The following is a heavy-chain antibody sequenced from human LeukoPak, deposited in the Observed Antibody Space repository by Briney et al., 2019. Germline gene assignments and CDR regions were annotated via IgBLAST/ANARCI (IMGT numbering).Heavy chain of an antibody. J-gene: IGHJ4*02. V-gene: IGHV3-30*02. D-gene: IGHD1-1*01. CDR1: GFTFSNYA. Sequence: GGSLRLSCAASGFTFSNYAMHWVRQAPGMGLDWVAHIRYDESDKYYADSVKGRFTISRDISKNTVYLQMNSLRVEDTAVYYCAKDFNWAFDYWGQGTLVTVSS. CDR3: AKDFNWAFDY. CDR2: IRYDESDK.